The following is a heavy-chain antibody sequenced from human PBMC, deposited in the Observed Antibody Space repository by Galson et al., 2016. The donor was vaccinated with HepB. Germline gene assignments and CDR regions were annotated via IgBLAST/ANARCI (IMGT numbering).Heavy chain of an antibody. CDR3: ARSLTGSYDFWGAIYNYYAMDV. Sequence: SVKISCKASGYTFTGYYMHWVRRAPGQGLEWMGRINPNSGGTNYAQKFQGRVTMTRDTSISTAYLQWSSLTASDTAMYYCARSLTGSYDFWGAIYNYYAMDVWGQGTTVIVS. CDR2: INPNSGGT. CDR1: GYTFTGYY. J-gene: IGHJ6*02. D-gene: IGHD3-3*01. V-gene: IGHV1-2*06.